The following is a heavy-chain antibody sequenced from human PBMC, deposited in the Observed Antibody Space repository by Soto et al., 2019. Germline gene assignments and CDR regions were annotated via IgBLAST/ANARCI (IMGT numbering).Heavy chain of an antibody. Sequence: EVQLVESGGLVVPPGGSLRLSCAASGFDFHRFTMHWLRQTPEKGLEWVPYIRGDGGDIKYADSVKGRFTISRDNNRNSVYLQMNSLRTEDTALYYCAKERDCGGVCFYFDFWGQGSLVTVSS. V-gene: IGHV3-43*01. J-gene: IGHJ4*02. CDR2: IRGDGGDI. D-gene: IGHD2-21*02. CDR3: AKERDCGGVCFYFDF. CDR1: GFDFHRFT.